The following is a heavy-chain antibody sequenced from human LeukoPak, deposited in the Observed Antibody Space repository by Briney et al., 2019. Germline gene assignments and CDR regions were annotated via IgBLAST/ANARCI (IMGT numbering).Heavy chain of an antibody. Sequence: GASVKVSCKASGGTFSSYAISWVRQAPGQGLEWMGGIIPIFGTANYAQKFQGRVTMTEDTSTDTAYMELSSLRSEDTAVYYCATVYLRRYSSGWYQTDFDYWGQGTLVTVSS. CDR1: GGTFSSYA. V-gene: IGHV1-69*06. J-gene: IGHJ4*02. CDR3: ATVYLRRYSSGWYQTDFDY. D-gene: IGHD6-19*01. CDR2: IIPIFGTA.